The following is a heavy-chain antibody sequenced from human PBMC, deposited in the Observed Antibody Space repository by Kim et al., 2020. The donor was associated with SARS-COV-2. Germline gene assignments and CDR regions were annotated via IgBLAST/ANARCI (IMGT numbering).Heavy chain of an antibody. Sequence: GGSLRLSCSASGFTFSTYAMHWVRQAPGKGLEYVSAISSNGGSTYYADYVKGRFTISRDNSKNTLYLQMSSLRAEDTAVYYCVKGASRYCSSTTCYTPDYWGQGTLVTVSS. V-gene: IGHV3-64D*06. D-gene: IGHD2-2*02. CDR1: GFTFSTYA. J-gene: IGHJ4*02. CDR3: VKGASRYCSSTTCYTPDY. CDR2: ISSNGGST.